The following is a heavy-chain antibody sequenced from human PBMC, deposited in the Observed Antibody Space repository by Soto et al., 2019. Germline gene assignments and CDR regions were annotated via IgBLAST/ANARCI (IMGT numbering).Heavy chain of an antibody. CDR2: IWYDGSNK. V-gene: IGHV3-33*01. CDR3: ASSPEIPRVYSSLYYYYGMDV. Sequence: PGGSLRLSCAASGFTFSSYGMHWVRQAPGKGLEWVAVIWYDGSNKYYADSVKGRFTISRDNSKNTLYLQMNSLRAEDTAVYYCASSPEIPRVYSSLYYYYGMDVWGQGTTVTVSS. D-gene: IGHD2-15*01. J-gene: IGHJ6*02. CDR1: GFTFSSYG.